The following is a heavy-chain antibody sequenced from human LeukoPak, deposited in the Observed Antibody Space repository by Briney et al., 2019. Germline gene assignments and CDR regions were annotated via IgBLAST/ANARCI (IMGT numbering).Heavy chain of an antibody. J-gene: IGHJ4*02. D-gene: IGHD6-13*01. Sequence: ASVKVSCKASGYTFTSYYMHWVRQAPGQGLEWMGIINPSGGSTSYAQKFQGRVTMTRDTSISTAYMELSRLRSDDTAVYYCARDTGYSSSWYYGDFDYWGQGTLVTVSS. V-gene: IGHV1-46*01. CDR2: INPSGGST. CDR1: GYTFTSYY. CDR3: ARDTGYSSSWYYGDFDY.